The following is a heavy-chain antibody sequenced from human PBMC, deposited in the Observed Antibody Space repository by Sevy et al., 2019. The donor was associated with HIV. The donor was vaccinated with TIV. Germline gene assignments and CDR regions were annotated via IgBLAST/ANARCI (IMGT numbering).Heavy chain of an antibody. CDR2: IWYDGSNK. D-gene: IGHD3-3*01. V-gene: IGHV3-33*06. Sequence: GGSLILSCAASGFTFSSYGMHWVRQAPGKGLEWVAVIWYDGSNKYYADSVKGRFTISRDNSKNTLYLQMNSLRAEDTAVYYCAKDGGYNWFDPWGQGTLVTVSS. J-gene: IGHJ5*02. CDR3: AKDGGYNWFDP. CDR1: GFTFSSYG.